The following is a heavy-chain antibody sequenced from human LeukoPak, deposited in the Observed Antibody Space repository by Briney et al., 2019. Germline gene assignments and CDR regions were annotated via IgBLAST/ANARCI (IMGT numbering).Heavy chain of an antibody. J-gene: IGHJ4*02. D-gene: IGHD3-10*01. Sequence: SETLSLTCAVYGGSFSGYYWSWIRQPPGKGLEWIGEINHSGSTNYNPSLKSRVTISVDTSKNQFSLKLSSVTAADTAMYYCATGGRGITMVRGVQHQRWGSPYYFDYWGQGTLVTVSS. V-gene: IGHV4-34*01. CDR3: ATGGRGITMVRGVQHQRWGSPYYFDY. CDR2: INHSGST. CDR1: GGSFSGYY.